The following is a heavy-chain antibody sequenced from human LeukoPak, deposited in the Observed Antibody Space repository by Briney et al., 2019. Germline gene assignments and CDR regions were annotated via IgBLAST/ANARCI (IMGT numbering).Heavy chain of an antibody. Sequence: PGGSLRLSCAASGFTFSSYEMNWVRQAPGKGLEWVSYITSSRSTIYYADSVKGRFTISRDNAKNSLYLQMNSLGAEDTAVYYCAKVPPRTKYSSSWYIDYWGQGTLVTVSS. V-gene: IGHV3-48*03. CDR3: AKVPPRTKYSSSWYIDY. CDR2: ITSSRSTI. J-gene: IGHJ4*02. CDR1: GFTFSSYE. D-gene: IGHD6-13*01.